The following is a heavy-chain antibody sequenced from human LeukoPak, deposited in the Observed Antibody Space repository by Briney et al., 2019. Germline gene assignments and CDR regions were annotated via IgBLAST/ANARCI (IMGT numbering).Heavy chain of an antibody. CDR2: ISGSGGST. CDR3: AKGGYSSTYRGDAFDI. Sequence: GGSLRLSCAASGFTFSSYAMSWVRQAPGKGLEWVSAISGSGGSTYYADSVKGRFTISRDNSKNTLYLQMNSLRAEDTAVYYCAKGGYSSTYRGDAFDIWGQGTMVTVSS. CDR1: GFTFSSYA. D-gene: IGHD6-13*01. J-gene: IGHJ3*02. V-gene: IGHV3-23*01.